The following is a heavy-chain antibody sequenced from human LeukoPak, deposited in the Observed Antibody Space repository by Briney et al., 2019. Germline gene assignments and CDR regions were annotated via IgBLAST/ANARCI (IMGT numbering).Heavy chain of an antibody. Sequence: PGGSLRLSCAASGFTFSSYGMSWIRQPPGKGLEWIGEINHSGSTNYNPSLKSRVTISVDTSKNQFSLKLSSVTAADTAVYYCARARRGVWGSYRQLYYFDYWGQGTLVTVSS. CDR1: GFTFSSYG. CDR3: ARARRGVWGSYRQLYYFDY. D-gene: IGHD3-16*02. CDR2: INHSGST. V-gene: IGHV4-34*01. J-gene: IGHJ4*02.